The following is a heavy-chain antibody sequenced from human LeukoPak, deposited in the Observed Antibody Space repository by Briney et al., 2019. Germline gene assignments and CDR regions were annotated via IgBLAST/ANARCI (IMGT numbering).Heavy chain of an antibody. D-gene: IGHD5-24*01. CDR1: GGSFSGYY. V-gene: IGHV4-34*01. CDR2: INHSGST. J-gene: IGHJ3*02. CDR3: ARGFRERWLQLRAFDI. Sequence: SETLSLTCAVYGGSFSGYYWSWIRQPPGKGLEWIGEINHSGSTNYNPSLKSRVTISVDTSKNQFSLKLSSVTAADTAVYYCARGFRERWLQLRAFDIWGQGTMVTVSS.